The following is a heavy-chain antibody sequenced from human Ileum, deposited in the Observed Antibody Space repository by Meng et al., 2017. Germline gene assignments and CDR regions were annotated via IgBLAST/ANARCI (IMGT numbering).Heavy chain of an antibody. D-gene: IGHD2-15*01. CDR1: GFTFSSYD. CDR2: ISSSGGRT. CDR3: APPKGVVAAATDPVY. Sequence: EVQLLESGGGLGQPGGSLRLSCAASGFTFSSYDMSWVRQGPGKGLEWVSGISSSGGRTDYADSVKGRFTISRDNSKNRLYLQMNSLRVEDTAVYYCAPPKGVVAAATDPVYWGQGTLVTVS. J-gene: IGHJ4*02. V-gene: IGHV3-23*01.